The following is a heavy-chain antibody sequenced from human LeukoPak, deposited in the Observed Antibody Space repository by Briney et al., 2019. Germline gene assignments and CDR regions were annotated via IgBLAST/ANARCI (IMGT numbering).Heavy chain of an antibody. J-gene: IGHJ5*02. CDR3: ARDRASGTTIWFDP. D-gene: IGHD1-1*01. CDR1: GGSVSRGNYY. Sequence: SETLSLTCTVSGGSVSRGNYYWSWIRQPPGKGLGWIGFIDNSGSTNYNPSLKSRVTISRDTSKSQFSLRLTSVTAADTAIYYCARDRASGTTIWFDPWGQGSLVNVAS. CDR2: IDNSGST. V-gene: IGHV4-61*01.